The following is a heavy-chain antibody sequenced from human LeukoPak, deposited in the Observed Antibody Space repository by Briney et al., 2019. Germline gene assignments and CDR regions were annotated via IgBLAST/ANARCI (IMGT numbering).Heavy chain of an antibody. D-gene: IGHD3-9*01. CDR2: TYYSGST. Sequence: PSETLSLTCTVSGGSVSSGSYYWSWIRQPPGKGLEWIGYTYYSGSTNYNPSLKSRVTISVDTSKNQFSLKLSSVTAADTAVYYCARHLGYYDILTGYRGGNWFDPWGQGTLVTVSS. CDR3: ARHLGYYDILTGYRGGNWFDP. J-gene: IGHJ5*02. CDR1: GGSVSSGSYY. V-gene: IGHV4-61*01.